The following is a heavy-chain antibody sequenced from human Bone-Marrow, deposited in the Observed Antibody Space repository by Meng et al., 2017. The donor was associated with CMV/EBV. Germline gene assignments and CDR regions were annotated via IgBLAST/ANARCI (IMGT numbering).Heavy chain of an antibody. V-gene: IGHV3-30*02. CDR2: IRYDGSNK. CDR1: GFTFSSYG. Sequence: GESLKISCAASGFTFSSYGMHWVRQAPGKGLEWVAFIRYDGSNKYYADSVKGRFTISRDNSKNTLYLQMNSLRAEDTAVYYCTDGGGPAGYWGQGTLVTVSS. CDR3: TDGGGPAGY. J-gene: IGHJ4*02. D-gene: IGHD2-15*01.